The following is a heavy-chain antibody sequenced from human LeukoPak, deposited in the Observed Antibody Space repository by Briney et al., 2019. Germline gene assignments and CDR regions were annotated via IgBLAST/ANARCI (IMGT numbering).Heavy chain of an antibody. CDR2: ISWDGGST. D-gene: IGHD2-15*01. J-gene: IGHJ4*02. V-gene: IGHV3-43D*03. CDR3: AKDMGPTRYCSGGSCPSPFDY. CDR1: GFTFDDYA. Sequence: GGSLRLSCAASGFTFDDYAMHWVRHAPGKGLEWVSLISWDGGSTYYADSVKGRFTISRDNSKNSLYLQMNSLRAEDTALYYCAKDMGPTRYCSGGSCPSPFDYWGQGTLVTVSS.